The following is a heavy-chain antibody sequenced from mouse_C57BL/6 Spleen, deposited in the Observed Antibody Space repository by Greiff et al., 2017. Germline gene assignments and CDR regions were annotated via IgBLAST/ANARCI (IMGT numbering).Heavy chain of an antibody. CDR1: GYTFTDYN. V-gene: IGHV1-22*01. D-gene: IGHD4-1*01. Sequence: EVKLVESGPELVKPGASVKMSCKASGYTFTDYNMHWVKQSHGKSLEWIGYINPNNGATSHNQKFKGKATLTVNKSSSTAYMGLRSLTSEDSAVYYCARYPANWDVGFAYWGQGTLVTVSA. J-gene: IGHJ3*01. CDR2: INPNNGAT. CDR3: ARYPANWDVGFAY.